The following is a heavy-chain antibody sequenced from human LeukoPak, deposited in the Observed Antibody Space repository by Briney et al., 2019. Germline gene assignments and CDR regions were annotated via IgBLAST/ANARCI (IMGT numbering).Heavy chain of an antibody. J-gene: IGHJ2*01. CDR1: GYTFTSHG. D-gene: IGHD1-14*01. V-gene: IGHV7-4-1*02. Sequence: ASVKVSCKASGYTFTSHGMNWVRQAPGQGLEWMGWINTNTGNPTYAQGFTGRFVFSLDTSVSTAYLQIRSLKAEDTAIYYCARTTSWYFDLWGRGTLVTVSS. CDR3: ARTTSWYFDL. CDR2: INTNTGNP.